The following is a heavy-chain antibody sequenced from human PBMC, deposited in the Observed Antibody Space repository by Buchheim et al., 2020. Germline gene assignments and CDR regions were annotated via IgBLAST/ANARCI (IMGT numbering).Heavy chain of an antibody. CDR3: ARGGDDYGDYYGLDV. CDR2: INSDGSSV. V-gene: IGHV3-74*01. J-gene: IGHJ6*02. D-gene: IGHD4-17*01. CDR1: GFIFSSNW. Sequence: EVQLVESGGGLVQPGGSLRLSCAASGFIFSSNWMHWVRQAPGKGLVWVSRINSDGSSVFYADSVKGRFTISRDNAKNTRYLQMNSLRAEGTAVYYCARGGDDYGDYYGLDVWGQGTT.